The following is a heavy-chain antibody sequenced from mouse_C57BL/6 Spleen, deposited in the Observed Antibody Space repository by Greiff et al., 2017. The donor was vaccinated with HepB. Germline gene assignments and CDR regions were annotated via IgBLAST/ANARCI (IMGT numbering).Heavy chain of an antibody. CDR2: IHPTSGST. Sequence: QVQLQQPGAELVKPGASVKLSCKASGYTFTSYWMHWVKQRPGQGLEWIGMIHPTSGSTNYNEKFKSKATLTVDKSSSTAYMQLSSLTSEDSAVYYGAREALATMGKARDYWGQGTTLTVSS. J-gene: IGHJ2*01. CDR3: AREALATMGKARDY. V-gene: IGHV1-64*01. CDR1: GYTFTSYW. D-gene: IGHD2-14*01.